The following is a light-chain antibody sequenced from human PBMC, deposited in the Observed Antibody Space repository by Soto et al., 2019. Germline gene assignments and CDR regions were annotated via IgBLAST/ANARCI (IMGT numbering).Light chain of an antibody. Sequence: ETVLTQSPATLSLSPGERATLSCRPSQSVSSYLAWYQQKPGQAPRLLIYDASNRATGIPARFSGSGSGTDFTLTISSLEPEDFAVYCCQQRSNWPLTFGGGTKVDIK. J-gene: IGKJ4*01. V-gene: IGKV3-11*01. CDR3: QQRSNWPLT. CDR2: DAS. CDR1: QSVSSY.